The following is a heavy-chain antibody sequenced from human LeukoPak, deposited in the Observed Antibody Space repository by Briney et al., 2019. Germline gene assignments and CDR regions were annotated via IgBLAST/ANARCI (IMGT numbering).Heavy chain of an antibody. CDR3: AKEGTYGDFIDLPDY. D-gene: IGHD4-17*01. CDR1: GGSISSYY. V-gene: IGHV4-59*05. J-gene: IGHJ4*02. Sequence: SETLSLTCTVSGGSISSYYWSWIRQPPGKGLEWIGSIYYSGSTYYNPSLKSRVTISVDTSKNQFSLKLSSVTAADTAVYYCAKEGTYGDFIDLPDYWGQGTLVTVSS. CDR2: IYYSGST.